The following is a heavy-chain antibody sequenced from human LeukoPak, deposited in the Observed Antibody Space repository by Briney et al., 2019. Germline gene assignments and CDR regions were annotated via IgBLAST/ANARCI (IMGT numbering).Heavy chain of an antibody. V-gene: IGHV3-11*01. CDR3: AREDSSLWSCDY. Sequence: PGGSLRLSCAASGFTFSDYYMSWIRQAPGKGLEWVSYINSSGSTIYYADSVKGRFTISRDNAKNSLYLQMNSLRAEDTAVYYCAREDSSLWSCDYWGQGTLVTVSS. CDR2: INSSGSTI. CDR1: GFTFSDYY. J-gene: IGHJ4*02. D-gene: IGHD3-22*01.